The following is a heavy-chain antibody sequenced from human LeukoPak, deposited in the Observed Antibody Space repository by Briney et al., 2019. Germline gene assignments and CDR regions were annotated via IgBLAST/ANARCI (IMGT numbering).Heavy chain of an antibody. Sequence: GGSLRLSCAASGFSFSSYGLHWVRQAPGKGLEWVSAISYDGKNIHYADSVKGRFTISRDNSRSTVYLQMNSLRVEDTAVYYCARTYSRESGYDFVFHYWGQGTRVTVSS. D-gene: IGHD5-12*01. CDR1: GFSFSSYG. CDR2: ISYDGKNI. J-gene: IGHJ4*02. V-gene: IGHV3-33*01. CDR3: ARTYSRESGYDFVFHY.